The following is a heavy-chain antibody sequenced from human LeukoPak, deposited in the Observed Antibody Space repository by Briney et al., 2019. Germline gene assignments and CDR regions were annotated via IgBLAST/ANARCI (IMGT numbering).Heavy chain of an antibody. CDR2: ISYDGSNK. V-gene: IGHV3-30*04. CDR1: GFTFSSYA. D-gene: IGHD6-13*01. J-gene: IGHJ6*03. CDR3: ARDPQLVRYYYYYMDV. Sequence: GGSLRLSCAASGFTFSSYAMHWVRQAPGKGLEWVAVISYDGSNKYYADSVKGRFTISRDNSKNTLYLQMNSLRAEDTAVYYCARDPQLVRYYYYYMDVWGKGTTVTVSS.